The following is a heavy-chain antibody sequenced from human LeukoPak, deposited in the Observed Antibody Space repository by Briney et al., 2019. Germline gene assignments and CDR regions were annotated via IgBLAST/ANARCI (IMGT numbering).Heavy chain of an antibody. J-gene: IGHJ6*03. V-gene: IGHV4-61*09. CDR3: ARAKKRSGRSRNFYLDV. CDR2: IYTSGTTT. D-gene: IGHD1-26*01. CDR1: ADPINSGVYY. Sequence: SETLSLTCTVSADPINSGVYYWNWIRQPAGKGLEWIGHIYTSGTTTNSNPSLKSRFAISLDTSKNHFSLKLSSVTAADTAVYYCARAKKRSGRSRNFYLDVWGKGTTVTVSS.